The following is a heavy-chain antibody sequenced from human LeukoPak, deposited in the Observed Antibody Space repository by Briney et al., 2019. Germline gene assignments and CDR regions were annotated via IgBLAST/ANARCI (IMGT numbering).Heavy chain of an antibody. CDR2: ISFDGSKK. D-gene: IGHD4-23*01. J-gene: IGHJ4*02. V-gene: IGHV3-30*04. CDR3: SRDVGYGENSGDWY. CDR1: GFTFRNYA. Sequence: GGSLRLSCATSGFTFRNYALHWVRQAPGEGLEWVAVISFDGSKKYYADSVKGRFTISRDYSKNTLYLQMSSLRAEDTAVYFCSRDVGYGENSGDWYWGQGTLVTVSS.